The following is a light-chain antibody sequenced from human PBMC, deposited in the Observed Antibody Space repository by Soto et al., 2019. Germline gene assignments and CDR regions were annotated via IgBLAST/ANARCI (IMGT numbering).Light chain of an antibody. CDR1: QSVSSSY. Sequence: EIVLTQSPGTLSLSPGERATLSCRASQSVSSSYLAWYQQNRGQAPRLLIYGASSRAPGIPDRFGGSGSGTDFTLTISRLEHEDFAVYYCQQYGSSRWTCGQGTKVEIK. CDR3: QQYGSSRWT. V-gene: IGKV3-20*01. CDR2: GAS. J-gene: IGKJ1*01.